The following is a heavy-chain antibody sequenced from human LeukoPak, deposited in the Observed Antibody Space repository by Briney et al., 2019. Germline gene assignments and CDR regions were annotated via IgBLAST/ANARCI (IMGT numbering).Heavy chain of an antibody. D-gene: IGHD3-22*01. J-gene: IGHJ4*02. CDR3: ARGRTVSPYYYDSSGYLYFDY. Sequence: SVKVSCKASGGTFSSYGITWVRQAPGQGLEWMGGIIPIFGTANYAQKFQGRVTITADESTSTAYMELSSLRSEDTAVYYCARGRTVSPYYYDSSGYLYFDYWGQGTLVTVSS. CDR1: GGTFSSYG. V-gene: IGHV1-69*13. CDR2: IIPIFGTA.